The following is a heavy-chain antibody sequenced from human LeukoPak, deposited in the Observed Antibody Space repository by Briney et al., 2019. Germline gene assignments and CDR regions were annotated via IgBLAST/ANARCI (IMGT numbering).Heavy chain of an antibody. D-gene: IGHD3-10*01. V-gene: IGHV3-7*01. CDR3: ARPQLYNSGTSYTGY. CDR1: GVSFSSCW. CDR2: INQDGSEK. Sequence: GGSLRLSCAASGVSFSSCWMSWVRQAPGKGLECLANINQDGSEKYYVDSVKGRFTISRDNAKNSLYLQMNSLRAEDTAVYYCARPQLYNSGTSYTGYWGQGALVTVSS. J-gene: IGHJ4*02.